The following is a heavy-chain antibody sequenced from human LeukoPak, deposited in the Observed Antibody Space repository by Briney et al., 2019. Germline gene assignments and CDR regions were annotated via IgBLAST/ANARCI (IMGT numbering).Heavy chain of an antibody. Sequence: ASVKVSCKASGYTFSSYGINWVQQAPGQGLEWMGWISVINSGNTRYAQNFQGRLTMTTDTSTTTAYMELRSLRSDDAAVYYCSRGFPFCGADCFSGVFDIWGQGTMVTVS. CDR3: SRGFPFCGADCFSGVFDI. D-gene: IGHD2-21*02. J-gene: IGHJ3*02. CDR2: ISVINSGNT. V-gene: IGHV1-18*01. CDR1: GYTFSSYG.